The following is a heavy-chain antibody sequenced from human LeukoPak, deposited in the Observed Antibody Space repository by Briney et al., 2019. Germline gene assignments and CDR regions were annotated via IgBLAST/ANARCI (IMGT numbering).Heavy chain of an antibody. D-gene: IGHD6-19*01. CDR3: ARGQQWLEAFDF. J-gene: IGHJ4*02. Sequence: GASVKVSCKASGYTFNGYYILWVRQAPGQGHECMGWIDPNSGGTHYPQKFQGRVTMTSDTSIKTAYMELYRLRSDDTAVYYCARGQQWLEAFDFWGLGTLVTVSS. V-gene: IGHV1-2*02. CDR1: GYTFNGYY. CDR2: IDPNSGGT.